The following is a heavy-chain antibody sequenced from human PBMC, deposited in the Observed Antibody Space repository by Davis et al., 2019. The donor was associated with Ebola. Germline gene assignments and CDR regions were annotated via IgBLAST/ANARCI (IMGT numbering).Heavy chain of an antibody. Sequence: PGGSLRLSCAASGFTFSSYAMSWVRQAPGKGLEWVSGLWSGGLNTYYADSVKGRFTVSRDNSRNTLYLQMNSLRVDDTAVYFCVKDPYADFHDGAYWGQGTLVTVSS. D-gene: IGHD4/OR15-4a*01. CDR3: VKDPYADFHDGAY. CDR2: LWSGGLNT. J-gene: IGHJ4*02. V-gene: IGHV3-23*03. CDR1: GFTFSSYA.